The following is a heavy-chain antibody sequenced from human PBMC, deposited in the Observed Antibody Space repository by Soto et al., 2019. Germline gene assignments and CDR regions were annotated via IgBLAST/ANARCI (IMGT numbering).Heavy chain of an antibody. CDR1: GFTFSSYS. D-gene: IGHD2-8*01. CDR3: ARDRSLMVYANPSFDY. Sequence: EVQLVESGGGLVQPGGSLRLSCAASGFTFSSYSMNWVRQAPGKGLEWVSYISSSSSTIYYADSVKGRFTISRDNAKNSLDLQMNSLRDDDTAVYYCARDRSLMVYANPSFDYWGQGTLVTVSS. V-gene: IGHV3-48*02. CDR2: ISSSSSTI. J-gene: IGHJ4*02.